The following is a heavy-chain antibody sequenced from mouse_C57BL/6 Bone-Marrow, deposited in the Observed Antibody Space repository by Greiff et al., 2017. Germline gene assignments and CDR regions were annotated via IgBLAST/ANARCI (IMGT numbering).Heavy chain of an antibody. CDR1: GYTFTSYW. CDR3: ARLRYYGVWYFDV. D-gene: IGHD1-2*01. J-gene: IGHJ1*03. V-gene: IGHV1-59*01. Sequence: QVQLQQPGAELVRPGTSVKLSCKASGYTFTSYWMHWVKQRPGQGLEWIGVIDPSDSYTNYNQKFKGKATLTVDTSSSTAYMQLSSLTSEDSAVYYCARLRYYGVWYFDVWGTGTTVTVSS. CDR2: IDPSDSYT.